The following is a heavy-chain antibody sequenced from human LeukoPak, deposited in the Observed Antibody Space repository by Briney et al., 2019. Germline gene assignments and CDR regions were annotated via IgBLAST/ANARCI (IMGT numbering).Heavy chain of an antibody. V-gene: IGHV3-23*01. Sequence: GGSLRLFCAASGFTFSSYAMRWVRQAPGKGLEWVSAISGSGGSTYYADSVKGRFTISRDNSKNTLYLQMNSLRAEDTAVYYCAKDTAMVFFLDYWGQGTLVTVSS. CDR3: AKDTAMVFFLDY. CDR2: ISGSGGST. CDR1: GFTFSSYA. D-gene: IGHD5-18*01. J-gene: IGHJ4*02.